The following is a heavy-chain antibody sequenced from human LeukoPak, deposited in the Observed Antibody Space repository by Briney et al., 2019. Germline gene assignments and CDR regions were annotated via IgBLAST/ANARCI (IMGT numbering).Heavy chain of an antibody. V-gene: IGHV4-39*01. CDR1: GVSISSTTYC. D-gene: IGHD3-22*01. J-gene: IGHJ4*02. CDR2: MYYSGST. Sequence: SETLSLTCTVSGVSISSTTYCWSWVRLPPGKGLEWIGCMYYSGSTYYSSSLKGRVTISLDTPKNQFSLRLNSVTASDTAVYYCARGFSGYYSFDYWGQGTLVTVSS. CDR3: ARGFSGYYSFDY.